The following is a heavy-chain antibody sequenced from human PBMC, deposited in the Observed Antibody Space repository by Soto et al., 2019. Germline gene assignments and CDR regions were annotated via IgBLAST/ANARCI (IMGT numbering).Heavy chain of an antibody. Sequence: VRLSCAASGFTFSSYWMHWVRQAPGKGLVWVSRINSDGSSTSYADSVKGRFTISRDNAKSTLYLQMNSLRAEDTAVYYCARSAARSSYFDYWGQGTLVTVSS. D-gene: IGHD6-6*01. J-gene: IGHJ4*02. CDR3: ARSAARSSYFDY. CDR1: GFTFSSYW. CDR2: INSDGSST. V-gene: IGHV3-74*01.